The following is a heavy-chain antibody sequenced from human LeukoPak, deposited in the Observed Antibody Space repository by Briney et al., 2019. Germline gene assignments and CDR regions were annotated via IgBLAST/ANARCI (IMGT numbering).Heavy chain of an antibody. CDR1: GFTFSSYG. J-gene: IGHJ4*02. CDR2: IWYDGSNK. V-gene: IGHV3-33*01. CDR3: ARDGSYGSGSYGRGFDY. Sequence: GGSLRLSCAASGFTFSSYGMHWVRQAPGKGLEWVAVIWYDGSNKYYADSVKGRFTISRDNSKNTLYLQMNSLRAEDTAVYYCARDGSYGSGSYGRGFDYWGQGTLVTVSS. D-gene: IGHD3-10*01.